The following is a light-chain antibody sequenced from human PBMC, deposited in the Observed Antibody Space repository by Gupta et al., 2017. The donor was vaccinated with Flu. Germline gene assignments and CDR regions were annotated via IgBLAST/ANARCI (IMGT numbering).Light chain of an antibody. J-gene: IGLJ3*02. CDR1: SSDVGGYNY. CDR3: SSYTSSSTLADWV. V-gene: IGLV2-14*01. Sequence: QSALTQPASVSGSPGQSLTTSCTGTSSDVGGYNYVSWYQQHPGNAPKLMIYEVSNRPSGVSNRFSGSKSGNTASLTISGLQAEDEADYYCSSYTSSSTLADWVFGGGTKLTVL. CDR2: EVS.